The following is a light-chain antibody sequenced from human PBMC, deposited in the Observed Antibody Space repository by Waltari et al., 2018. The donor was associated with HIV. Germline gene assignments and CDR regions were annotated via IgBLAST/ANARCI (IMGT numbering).Light chain of an antibody. J-gene: IGLJ2*01. Sequence: QSVLTQPPPVSAAPGQTVPISCSRRASTFSTDTVSWYRQFPGSAPQLLIYDDDRRPSGISDRFSGSKSGTSATLGIAGLHAGDEADYYCETWDSSLSIMIFGGGTKVTVL. CDR1: ASTFSTDT. CDR3: ETWDSSLSIMI. V-gene: IGLV1-51*01. CDR2: DDD.